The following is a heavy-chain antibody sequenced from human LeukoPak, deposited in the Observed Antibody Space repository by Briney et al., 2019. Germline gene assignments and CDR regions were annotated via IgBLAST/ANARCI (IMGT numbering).Heavy chain of an antibody. V-gene: IGHV5-51*01. CDR3: ARVSVRGGSGFEYFQH. Sequence: PGESLKISCKGSGYSFTSYWIGWVRQMPGKGLEWMGIIYPGDSDTRYSPSFQGQVTISADKSISTAYLQWSSLKASDTAMYYCARVSVRGGSGFEYFQHWGQGTLVTVFS. CDR2: IYPGDSDT. D-gene: IGHD3-22*01. CDR1: GYSFTSYW. J-gene: IGHJ1*01.